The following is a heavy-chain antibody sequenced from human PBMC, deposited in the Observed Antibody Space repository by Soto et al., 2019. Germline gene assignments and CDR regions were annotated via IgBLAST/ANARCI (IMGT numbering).Heavy chain of an antibody. Sequence: SETLSLTCTVSGGSFSSYYWSWIRQPPGKGLEWIGYIHNSGSTNYDPSLENRVTISVDTSENQFSLKLTSVTAADTAIYYCGRGRTGSYFTFVDDWGRGIKVTVSS. CDR1: GGSFSSYY. CDR3: GRGRTGSYFTFVDD. J-gene: IGHJ6*02. V-gene: IGHV4-59*01. D-gene: IGHD1-26*01. CDR2: IHNSGST.